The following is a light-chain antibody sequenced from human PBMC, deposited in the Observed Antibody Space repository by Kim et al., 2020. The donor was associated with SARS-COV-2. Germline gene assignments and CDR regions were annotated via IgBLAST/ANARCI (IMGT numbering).Light chain of an antibody. CDR3: QQYGSSLLT. Sequence: LSPGERATLSCRASQSVSSSYLAWYQQKPGQAPRLLIYGASSRATGIPDRFSGSGSGTDFTLTISRLEPEDFAVYYCQQYGSSLLTFGGGTKVDIK. CDR1: QSVSSSY. V-gene: IGKV3-20*01. CDR2: GAS. J-gene: IGKJ4*01.